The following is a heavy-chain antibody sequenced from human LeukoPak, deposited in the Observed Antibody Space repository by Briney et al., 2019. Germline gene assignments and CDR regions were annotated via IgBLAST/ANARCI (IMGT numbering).Heavy chain of an antibody. CDR2: ISWNSGSI. CDR1: GFTFDDYA. V-gene: IGHV3-9*03. Sequence: SLRLSCAASGFTFDDYAMHWVRQAPGKGLECVSGISWNSGSIGYADSVKGRFTISRDNAKNSLYLQMNSLRAEDMALYYCVAGTGYWGQGTLVTVSS. CDR3: VAGTGY. D-gene: IGHD6-19*01. J-gene: IGHJ4*02.